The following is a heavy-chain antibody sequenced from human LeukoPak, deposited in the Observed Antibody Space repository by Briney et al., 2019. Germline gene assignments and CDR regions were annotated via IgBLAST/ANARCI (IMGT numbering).Heavy chain of an antibody. CDR1: GGSISSNTYY. V-gene: IGHV4-39*02. J-gene: IGHJ4*02. Sequence: SETLSLTCTVSGGSISSNTYYWSWIRQPPGKGLEWIGSIRYSGRTYYKPSLKSRVTLSVDASKNQLLLNLRSVTAADTAMYYCAREFNGSPDYWGREPWSPSPQ. CDR2: IRYSGRT. D-gene: IGHD6-25*01. CDR3: AREFNGSPDY.